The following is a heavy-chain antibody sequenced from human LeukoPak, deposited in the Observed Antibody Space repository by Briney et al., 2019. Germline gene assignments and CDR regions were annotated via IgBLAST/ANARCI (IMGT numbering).Heavy chain of an antibody. V-gene: IGHV4-59*01. CDR1: GGSISSYY. CDR2: VSYSGST. J-gene: IGHJ3*01. CDR3: ARDRDSYYQAAFDL. D-gene: IGHD3-22*01. Sequence: SETLSLTCPVSGGSISSYYWSWIRQPPGKGLEWIGYVSYSGSTNYNPSLKSRATISVDTSRTQFSLNLNSVTAADTAVYYCARDRDSYYQAAFDLWGQGTMVRVSS.